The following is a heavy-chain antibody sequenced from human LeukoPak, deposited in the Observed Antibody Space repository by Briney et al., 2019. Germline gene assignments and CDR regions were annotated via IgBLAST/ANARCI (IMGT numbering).Heavy chain of an antibody. CDR2: MNPNSGNT. V-gene: IGHV1-8*02. CDR3: ARAGGYCGRISCPYYFDY. D-gene: IGHD2-15*01. J-gene: IGHJ4*02. Sequence: ASVKVSCKASGYTFTSYGINWVRQATGQGLEWMGWMNPNSGNTGYAQKFQGRVTMTRNTSISTAYMELSSLRSEDTAVYYCARAGGYCGRISCPYYFDYWGQGSLVAVSS. CDR1: GYTFTSYG.